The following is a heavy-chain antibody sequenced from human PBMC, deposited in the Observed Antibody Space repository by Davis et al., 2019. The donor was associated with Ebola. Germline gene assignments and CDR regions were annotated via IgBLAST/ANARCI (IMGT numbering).Heavy chain of an antibody. D-gene: IGHD3-10*01. V-gene: IGHV4-59*12. Sequence: GSLRLSCTVSGGSISGDYWSWIRQPPGKGLEWIGYIHDSGSTNYNPSLKSRVTISVDTSKNQFSLKLSSVTAADTAVYYCARMVQGGIDYWGQGTLVTVSS. CDR3: ARMVQGGIDY. CDR2: IHDSGST. CDR1: GGSISGDY. J-gene: IGHJ4*02.